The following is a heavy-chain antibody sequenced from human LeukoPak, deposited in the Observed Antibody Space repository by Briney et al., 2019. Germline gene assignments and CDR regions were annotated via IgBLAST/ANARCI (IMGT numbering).Heavy chain of an antibody. CDR2: ISYDGSNK. J-gene: IGHJ6*03. CDR3: ARGTAWYTAHYYMDV. V-gene: IGHV3-30-3*01. D-gene: IGHD2-8*01. CDR1: GFTFSSSA. Sequence: PGGSLRLSCAASGFTFSSSAMHWVRQAPGKGLEWVAVISYDGSNKYYADSVKGRFTISRDNSKNTLYLQMNSLRPEDTAVYYCARGTAWYTAHYYMDVWGKGTTVTVSS.